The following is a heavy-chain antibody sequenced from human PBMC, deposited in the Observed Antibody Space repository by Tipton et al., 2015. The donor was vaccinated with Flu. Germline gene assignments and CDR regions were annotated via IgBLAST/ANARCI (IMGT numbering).Heavy chain of an antibody. CDR1: GFGLGAYS. Sequence: SLRLSCAASGFGLGAYSMYWVRQAPGKGLEWVSRITWNSDTVAYADSVRGRFTISRDNARNSVFLQMNSLRPEDTGLYYCTRGNWGSPFDYWGPGTLVTVSS. D-gene: IGHD7-27*01. CDR3: TRGNWGSPFDY. J-gene: IGHJ4*02. CDR2: ITWNSDTV. V-gene: IGHV3-9*01.